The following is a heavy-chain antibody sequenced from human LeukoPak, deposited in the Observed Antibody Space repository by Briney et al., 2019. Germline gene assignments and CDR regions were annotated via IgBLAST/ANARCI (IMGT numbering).Heavy chain of an antibody. D-gene: IGHD6-13*01. J-gene: IGHJ4*02. V-gene: IGHV3-21*01. CDR1: GFTFSSYS. CDR3: ARESIAAAGTFDY. CDR2: ISSSSSYI. Sequence: GGSLRLSCAASGFTFSSYSMNWVRQAPGKGLEWVSSISSSSSYIYYADSVKGRFTISRVNAKNSLYLQMNSLRAEDTAVYYCARESIAAAGTFDYWGQGTLVTVSS.